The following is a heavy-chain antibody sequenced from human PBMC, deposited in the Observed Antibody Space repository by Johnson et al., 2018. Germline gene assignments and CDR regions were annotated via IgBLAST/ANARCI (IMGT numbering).Heavy chain of an antibody. J-gene: IGHJ6*02. D-gene: IGHD2-2*01. CDR1: GFTFSSYG. CDR3: ARAGSARGGMDV. V-gene: IGHV3-33*01. CDR2: IWHDGTEK. Sequence: VQLLESGGGVVQXGRSLRLSCVTSGFTFSSYGMHWVRQAPGKGLEWVAHIWHDGTEKDYADSVKGRFTISRDNSKNTRYLQMNSLRAEDTAVYYCARAGSARGGMDVWGQGTTVTVSS.